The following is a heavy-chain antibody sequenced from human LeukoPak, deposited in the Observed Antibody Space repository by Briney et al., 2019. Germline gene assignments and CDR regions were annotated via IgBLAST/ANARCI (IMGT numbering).Heavy chain of an antibody. CDR1: GGSISSYY. Sequence: SETLPLTCTVSGGSISSYYWSWIRQPPGKGLEWIGYIYYSGSTNYNPSLKSRVTISVDTSKNQFSLKLSSVTAADTAVYYCARSTSRNAKFDYWGQGTLVTVSS. CDR2: IYYSGST. CDR3: ARSTSRNAKFDY. D-gene: IGHD1-14*01. V-gene: IGHV4-59*01. J-gene: IGHJ4*02.